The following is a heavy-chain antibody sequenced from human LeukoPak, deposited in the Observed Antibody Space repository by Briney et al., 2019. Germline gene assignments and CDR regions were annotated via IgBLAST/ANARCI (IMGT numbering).Heavy chain of an antibody. V-gene: IGHV3-23*01. J-gene: IGHJ3*01. CDR2: FSATDGSA. Sequence: PGGSLRLSCAASGFTFSSYAMTWVRQAPGKGLEWVSAFSATDGSAQFAESVDGRFTNSSDNSKHTLFLQMNSLGAEDTAVYYCARAKIAAAGTGAFDVWGQGTLVTVSS. CDR3: ARAKIAAAGTGAFDV. CDR1: GFTFSSYA. D-gene: IGHD6-13*01.